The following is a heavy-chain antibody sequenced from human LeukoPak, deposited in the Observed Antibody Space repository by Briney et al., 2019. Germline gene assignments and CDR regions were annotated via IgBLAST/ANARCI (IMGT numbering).Heavy chain of an antibody. CDR1: GFTFSSYA. D-gene: IGHD3-10*01. CDR3: AKAQSYYGSGSYYPFDY. V-gene: IGHV3-23*01. Sequence: GGSLRLSCAASGFTFSSYAMSWVRQAPGKGLEWVSAISGSGGSTYYADSVKGRFTISRDNSKNTLYLQMYSLRAEDTAVYYCAKAQSYYGSGSYYPFDYWGQGTLVTVSS. CDR2: ISGSGGST. J-gene: IGHJ4*02.